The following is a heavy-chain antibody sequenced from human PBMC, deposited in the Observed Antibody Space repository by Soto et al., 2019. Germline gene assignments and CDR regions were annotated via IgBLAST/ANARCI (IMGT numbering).Heavy chain of an antibody. D-gene: IGHD4-17*01. CDR2: IDGNGGNT. J-gene: IGHJ4*02. CDR1: GFTFSSYA. CDR3: ARGLNDYGGEELDY. Sequence: GGSLRLSCAPSGFTFSSYAMSWVRQAPGKGPEWVSAIDGNGGNTYYADSVKGRFTISRDNSRNTLFLQMNSLRAEDTAVYYCARGLNDYGGEELDYWGQGTLVTVSS. V-gene: IGHV3-23*01.